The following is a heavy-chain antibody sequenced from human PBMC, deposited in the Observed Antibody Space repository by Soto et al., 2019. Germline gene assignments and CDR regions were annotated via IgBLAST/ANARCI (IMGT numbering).Heavy chain of an antibody. CDR3: ARHNYGSGSTYFDY. J-gene: IGHJ4*02. Sequence: PSETLSLTCTVSGGSISSSSFHWGWIRQPPGKGLEWIGSIYYSGSTYYSPSLKSRVTISVDTSKNQFSLKLNSMTAADTAVYYCARHNYGSGSTYFDYWGQGTLVTVSS. CDR2: IYYSGST. D-gene: IGHD3-10*01. V-gene: IGHV4-39*01. CDR1: GGSISSSSFH.